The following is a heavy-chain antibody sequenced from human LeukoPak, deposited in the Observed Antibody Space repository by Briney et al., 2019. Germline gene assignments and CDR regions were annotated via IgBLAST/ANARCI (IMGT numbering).Heavy chain of an antibody. J-gene: IGHJ5*02. CDR2: ISSSSSYI. V-gene: IGHV3-21*01. D-gene: IGHD3-3*01. CDR3: ARGASRFLEWLKEYNWFDP. CDR1: GFTFSSYS. Sequence: GGSLRLSCAASGFTFSSYSMNWVRQAPGKGLEWVSPISSSSSYIYYADSVKGRFTISRDNAKNSLYLQMNSLRAEDTAVYYCARGASRFLEWLKEYNWFDPWGQGTLVTVSS.